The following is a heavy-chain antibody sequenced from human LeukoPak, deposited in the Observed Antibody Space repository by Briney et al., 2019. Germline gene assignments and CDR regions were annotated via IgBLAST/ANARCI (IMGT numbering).Heavy chain of an antibody. Sequence: GGSLRLSCAASGFTFSSYGMHWVRQAPGKGLEWVAVIWYDGSNKYYADSVKGQFTISRDNSKNTLYLQMNSLRAEDTAVYYCAKDRFSGILTGYYKAPLGDWGQGTLVTVSS. CDR3: AKDRFSGILTGYYKAPLGD. J-gene: IGHJ4*02. CDR2: IWYDGSNK. CDR1: GFTFSSYG. D-gene: IGHD3-9*01. V-gene: IGHV3-33*06.